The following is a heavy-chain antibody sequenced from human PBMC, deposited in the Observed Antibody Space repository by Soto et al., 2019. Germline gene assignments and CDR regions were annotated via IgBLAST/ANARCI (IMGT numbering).Heavy chain of an antibody. CDR3: ARLGATIRPEYFQH. V-gene: IGHV4-39*01. J-gene: IGHJ1*01. D-gene: IGHD1-26*01. CDR2: TYYSGST. Sequence: QLQLQESGPGLVKPSETLSLTCTVSGGSISSSSYYWGWIRQPPGKGLEWIGSTYYSGSTYYNPSLKSRVTISVDTSKNQFSLKLSSVTAADTAVYYCARLGATIRPEYFQHWGQGTLVTVSS. CDR1: GGSISSSSYY.